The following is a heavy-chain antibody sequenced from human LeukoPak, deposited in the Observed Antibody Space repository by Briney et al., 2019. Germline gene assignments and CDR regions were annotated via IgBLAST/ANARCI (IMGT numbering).Heavy chain of an antibody. Sequence: PGGSLRLSCAASGFTFSSYSMNWVRQAPGKGLEWVSSISSYSTYIYYADSVKGRFTISRDNAKNSLYLQMNSLRAEDTAVYYCARDWSDYDDYGGAFDIWGQGTMVTVSS. V-gene: IGHV3-21*01. J-gene: IGHJ3*02. D-gene: IGHD4-17*01. CDR2: ISSYSTYI. CDR1: GFTFSSYS. CDR3: ARDWSDYDDYGGAFDI.